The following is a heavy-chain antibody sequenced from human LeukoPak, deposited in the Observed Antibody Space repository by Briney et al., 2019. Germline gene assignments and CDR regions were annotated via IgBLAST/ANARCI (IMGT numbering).Heavy chain of an antibody. CDR3: ALSHGDYASYYYGMDV. V-gene: IGHV3-7*01. Sequence: PGGSLRLSCAASGFTFNTYPMSWVRQAPGKGLEWVASISQDGNGKYYVDSVKGRFTISRDNAKNSLHLQMNSLRAEDTAVYYCALSHGDYASYYYGMDVWGQGTTVTVSS. J-gene: IGHJ6*02. CDR1: GFTFNTYP. CDR2: ISQDGNGK. D-gene: IGHD4-17*01.